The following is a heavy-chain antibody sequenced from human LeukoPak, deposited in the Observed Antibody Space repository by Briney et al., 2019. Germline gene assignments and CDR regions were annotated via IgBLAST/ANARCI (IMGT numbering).Heavy chain of an antibody. Sequence: GESLKISCKGSGFTFTNYWIGWVRQMPGKGLEWMGIIYPGDSDTRYSPSFQGQVTISADKSSSTAYLQWSSLTASDTAMYYCAGQGAYCGGDCYPDYWGQGTLVTVSS. V-gene: IGHV5-51*01. D-gene: IGHD2-21*02. CDR2: IYPGDSDT. CDR1: GFTFTNYW. CDR3: AGQGAYCGGDCYPDY. J-gene: IGHJ4*02.